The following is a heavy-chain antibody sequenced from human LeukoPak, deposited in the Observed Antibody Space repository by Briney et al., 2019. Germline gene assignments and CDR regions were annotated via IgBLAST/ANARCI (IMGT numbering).Heavy chain of an antibody. D-gene: IGHD4-23*01. CDR3: ARDGGTVVTPGYFDY. CDR1: GGSISSYY. CDR2: IYYSGST. V-gene: IGHV4-59*06. J-gene: IGHJ4*02. Sequence: SETLSLTCTVSGGSISSYYWSWIRQHPGKGLEWIGYIYYSGSTYYNPSLKSRVTISVDTSKNQFSLKLSSVTAADTAVYYCARDGGTVVTPGYFDYWGQGTLVTVSS.